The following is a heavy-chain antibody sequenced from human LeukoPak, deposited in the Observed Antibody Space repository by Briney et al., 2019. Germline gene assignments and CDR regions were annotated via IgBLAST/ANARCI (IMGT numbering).Heavy chain of an antibody. D-gene: IGHD1-14*01. CDR1: GFTFSNAW. CDR3: TTGIFDY. J-gene: IGHJ4*02. V-gene: IGHV3-15*01. CDR2: IKSKTGGGTT. Sequence: GGSLRLSRAASGFTFSNAWMSWVRQAPGKGLEWVGRIKSKTGGGTTDYAAPVKGRFTISRDDSKNTLYLQMNSLKTEDTAVYYCTTGIFDYWGQGTLVTVSS.